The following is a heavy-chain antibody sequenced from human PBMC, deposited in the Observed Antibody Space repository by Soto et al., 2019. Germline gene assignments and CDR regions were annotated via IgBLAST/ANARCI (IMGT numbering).Heavy chain of an antibody. CDR1: GGSISSYY. Sequence: SETLSLTCTVSGGSISSYYWSWIRQPPGKGLEWIGYIYHSGSTYYNPSLKSRVTISVDTSKNQFSLRLTSVTAADTAVYYCARGPWNADFDYWGQGIVVPVSS. CDR2: IYHSGST. D-gene: IGHD1-1*01. CDR3: ARGPWNADFDY. J-gene: IGHJ4*02. V-gene: IGHV4-59*01.